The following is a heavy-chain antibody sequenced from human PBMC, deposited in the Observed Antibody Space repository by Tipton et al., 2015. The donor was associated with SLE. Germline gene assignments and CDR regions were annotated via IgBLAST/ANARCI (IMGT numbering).Heavy chain of an antibody. CDR3: ASGAVVSPFDY. Sequence: LRLSCTVSGGSISSGSYYWSWIRPPAGKGLEWIGRIYTSGSTNYNPSLKIRVTISADTSKTQFSRKLGSVTAADTAVYYCASGAVVSPFDYWGQGTLVTVSS. J-gene: IGHJ4*02. CDR2: IYTSGST. V-gene: IGHV4-61*02. D-gene: IGHD4-23*01. CDR1: GGSISSGSYY.